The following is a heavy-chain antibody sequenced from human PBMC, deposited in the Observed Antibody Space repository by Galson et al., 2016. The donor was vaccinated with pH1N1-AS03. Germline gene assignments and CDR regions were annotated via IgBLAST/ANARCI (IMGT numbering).Heavy chain of an antibody. V-gene: IGHV1-69*13. CDR3: ARDRHYDSSGRYFYESEH. J-gene: IGHJ4*02. D-gene: IGHD3-22*01. CDR1: GGTFGNYA. Sequence: SVKVSCKASGGTFGNYAISWMRQAPGQRLEWMGGIHPIFGTPSYAQKFQGRLTVTADDSTSAAYVELSSLTSEDTAIYYCARDRHYDSSGRYFYESEHWGQGTLVIVSS. CDR2: IHPIFGTP.